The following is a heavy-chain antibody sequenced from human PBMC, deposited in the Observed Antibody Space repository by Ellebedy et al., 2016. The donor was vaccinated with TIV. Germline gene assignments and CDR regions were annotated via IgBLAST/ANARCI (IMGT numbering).Heavy chain of an antibody. Sequence: GESLKISCVASGFTLSGYYMHWVRQVPGKGLVWLSRINTDGSSTSYVDSVEGRFTISRDNAKKTLYLEMNNLRAEDTAVYYCARESVRYFDCDYWGQGTLVTVSS. CDR2: INTDGSST. CDR1: GFTLSGYY. D-gene: IGHD3-9*01. V-gene: IGHV3-74*01. CDR3: ARESVRYFDCDY. J-gene: IGHJ4*02.